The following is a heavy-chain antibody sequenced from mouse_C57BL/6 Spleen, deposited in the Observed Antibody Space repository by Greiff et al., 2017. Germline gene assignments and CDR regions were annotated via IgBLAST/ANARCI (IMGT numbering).Heavy chain of an antibody. CDR3: TRGITTVVAGDY. Sequence: EVHLVESGEGLVKPGGSLKLSCAASGFTFSSYAMSWVRQTPEKRLEWVAYISSGGDYIYYADTVKGRFTISRDNARNTLYLQMSSLKSEDTAMYYCTRGITTVVAGDYWGQGTTLTVSS. V-gene: IGHV5-9-1*02. J-gene: IGHJ2*01. D-gene: IGHD1-1*01. CDR2: ISSGGDYI. CDR1: GFTFSSYA.